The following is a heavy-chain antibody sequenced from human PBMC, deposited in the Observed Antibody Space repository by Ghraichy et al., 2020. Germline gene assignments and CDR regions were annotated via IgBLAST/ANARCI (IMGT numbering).Heavy chain of an antibody. CDR3: AKGSASSGWLSHAF. CDR1: GFTFSSYS. Sequence: LSLTCAASGFTFSSYSMSWVRQAPGKGLEWVSDVSGSGDGTQYADSVKGRFTVSRDNSKNSLYLQMNSLTVDDTAIYYCAKGSASSGWLSHAFWGQGTLVTVSS. D-gene: IGHD6-19*01. J-gene: IGHJ4*02. V-gene: IGHV3-23*01. CDR2: VSGSGDGT.